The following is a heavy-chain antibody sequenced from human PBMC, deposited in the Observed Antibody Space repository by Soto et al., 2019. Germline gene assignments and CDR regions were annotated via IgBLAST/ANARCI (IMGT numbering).Heavy chain of an antibody. J-gene: IGHJ4*02. D-gene: IGHD5-12*01. CDR3: ARADSGYDNRHHFDY. Sequence: SETLSLTCAVYGGSFSGYYWSWIRQPPGKGLEWIGEINHSGSTNYNPSLKSRVTISVDTSKNQFSLKLSSVTAADTAVYYCARADSGYDNRHHFDYWGQGTLVTVSS. CDR1: GGSFSGYY. V-gene: IGHV4-34*01. CDR2: INHSGST.